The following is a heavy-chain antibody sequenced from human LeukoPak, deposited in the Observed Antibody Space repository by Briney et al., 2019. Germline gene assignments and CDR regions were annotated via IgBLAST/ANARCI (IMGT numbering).Heavy chain of an antibody. CDR1: GFTVSSNY. V-gene: IGHV3-53*01. CDR2: IYSGGST. J-gene: IGHJ4*02. Sequence: GGSLRLSCAASGFTVSSNYMSWVRQATGKGLECVSVIYSGGSTYYADSVKGRFTISRDNSKNTLYLQMNSLRAEDTAVYYCAREGSGSAFGFDYWGQGTLVTVSS. CDR3: AREGSGSAFGFDY. D-gene: IGHD6-19*01.